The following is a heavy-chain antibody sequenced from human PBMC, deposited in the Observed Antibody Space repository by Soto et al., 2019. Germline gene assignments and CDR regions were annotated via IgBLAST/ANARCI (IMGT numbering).Heavy chain of an antibody. CDR2: IYHSGST. Sequence: SETLSLTCAVSGGSISSGGYSWSWIRQPPGKGLEWIGYIYHSGSTYYNPSLKSRVTISVDRSKNQFSLKLSSVTAADTAVYYCARVRYYYGMDVWGQGTTVTVSS. J-gene: IGHJ6*02. V-gene: IGHV4-30-2*01. CDR3: ARVRYYYGMDV. D-gene: IGHD3-10*01. CDR1: GGSISSGGYS.